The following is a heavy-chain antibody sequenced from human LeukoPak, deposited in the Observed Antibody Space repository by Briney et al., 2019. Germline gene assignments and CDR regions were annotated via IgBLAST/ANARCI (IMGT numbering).Heavy chain of an antibody. D-gene: IGHD3-16*01. Sequence: SETLSLTCAVYGGSFSGYYWSWIRQPPGKGLEWIGEINHSGSTNYNPSLKSRVTISVDTSKNQFSLKLSSVTAADTAVYYCARGQVPGFWGSYHRTNWFAPGGKGTLVTVSS. J-gene: IGHJ5*02. CDR3: ARGQVPGFWGSYHRTNWFAP. CDR2: INHSGST. CDR1: GGSFSGYY. V-gene: IGHV4-34*01.